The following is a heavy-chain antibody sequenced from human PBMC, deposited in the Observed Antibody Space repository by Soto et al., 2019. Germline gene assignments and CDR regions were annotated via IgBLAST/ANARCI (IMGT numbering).Heavy chain of an antibody. CDR2: IIPIFGTA. CDR1: GGTFSSYA. V-gene: IGHV1-69*13. D-gene: IGHD3-22*01. CDR3: ASSMIVVVISAFDI. Sequence: GASVKVSCKASGGTFSSYAISWVRQAPGQGLEWMGGIIPIFGTANYAQKLQGRVTITADESTSTAYMELSSLRSEDTAVYYCASSMIVVVISAFDIWGQGTMVTVSS. J-gene: IGHJ3*02.